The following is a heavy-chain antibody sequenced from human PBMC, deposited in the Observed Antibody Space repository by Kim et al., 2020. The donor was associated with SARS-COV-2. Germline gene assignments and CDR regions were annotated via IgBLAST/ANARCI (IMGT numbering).Heavy chain of an antibody. J-gene: IGHJ3*02. CDR3: ARDRPARIAAGGEDAFDI. Sequence: ASVKVSCKASGYTFTSYGISWVRQAPGQGLEWMGWISAYNGNTNYAQKLQGRVTMTTDTSTSTAYMELRSLRSDDTAVYYCARDRPARIAAGGEDAFDIWGQGTMVTVSS. D-gene: IGHD6-13*01. V-gene: IGHV1-18*01. CDR1: GYTFTSYG. CDR2: ISAYNGNT.